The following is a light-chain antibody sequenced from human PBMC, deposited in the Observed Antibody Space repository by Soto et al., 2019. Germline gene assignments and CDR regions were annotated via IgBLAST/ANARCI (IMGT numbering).Light chain of an antibody. CDR2: DAS. Sequence: DIQMTQSPSTLSASVGDRVTITCRASQTINNWLAWYQQKPGKAPKVLIFDASSLKTGVPSRFSGSGSGTEFTLTISNLQPDDFATYYCQQYDSYSSGPFGQGTKVEIK. J-gene: IGKJ1*01. CDR1: QTINNW. V-gene: IGKV1-5*01. CDR3: QQYDSYSSGP.